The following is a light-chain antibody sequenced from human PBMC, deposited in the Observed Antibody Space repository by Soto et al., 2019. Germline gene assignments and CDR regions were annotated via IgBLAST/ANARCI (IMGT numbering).Light chain of an antibody. V-gene: IGLV2-14*01. CDR1: NSDIGGHNF. Sequence: QSALTQPASVSASLGQSITISCSGTNSDIGGHNFVSWHQQLPGKTPKVLIYGVSNRPSGISNRFSGSKSGNTASLTISGLQAEDEADYYCSSYTVSNTWVFGGGTKLTVL. J-gene: IGLJ3*02. CDR3: SSYTVSNTWV. CDR2: GVS.